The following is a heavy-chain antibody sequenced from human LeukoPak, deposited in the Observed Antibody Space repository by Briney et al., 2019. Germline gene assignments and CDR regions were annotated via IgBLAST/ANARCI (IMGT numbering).Heavy chain of an antibody. V-gene: IGHV3-23*01. Sequence: GGSLRLSCTASGFTFSSYAMSWVRQAPGKGLNWVSTISNNGVSTYYADSMKGRFTVSRDNSRNTLYLQMNSLRTEDTAVYYCAKDPEPYDFHYFDYWGQGTLVAVSS. J-gene: IGHJ4*02. CDR2: ISNNGVST. CDR3: AKDPEPYDFHYFDY. CDR1: GFTFSSYA. D-gene: IGHD3-3*01.